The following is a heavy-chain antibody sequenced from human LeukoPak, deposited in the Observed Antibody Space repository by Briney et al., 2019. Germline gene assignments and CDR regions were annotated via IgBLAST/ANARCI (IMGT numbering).Heavy chain of an antibody. CDR2: ISGSGRDT. V-gene: IGHV3-23*01. D-gene: IGHD3-3*02. J-gene: IGHJ4*02. CDR3: AKGQISRSDRFDY. CDR1: GFNLSSYG. Sequence: GGTLRLSCAASGFNLSSYGMTWVRQAPGKGLEWVSIISGSGRDTYYADSVKGRFTISRDKSKNTLYLQMNSLRAEDTAVYYCAKGQISRSDRFDYWGQGTLVTVSS.